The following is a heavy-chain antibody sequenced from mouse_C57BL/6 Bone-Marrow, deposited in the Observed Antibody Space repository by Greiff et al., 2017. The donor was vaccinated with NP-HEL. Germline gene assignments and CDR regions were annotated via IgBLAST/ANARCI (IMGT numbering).Heavy chain of an antibody. CDR3: AKLDGGFAY. D-gene: IGHD2-3*01. J-gene: IGHJ3*01. CDR1: GYAFSSSW. Sequence: VKVVESGPELVKPGASVKISCKASGYAFSSSWMNWVKQRPGKGLEWIGRIYPGDGDTNYNGKFKGKATLTADKSSSTAYMQLSSLTSEDSAVYFCAKLDGGFAYWGQGTLVTVSA. CDR2: IYPGDGDT. V-gene: IGHV1-82*01.